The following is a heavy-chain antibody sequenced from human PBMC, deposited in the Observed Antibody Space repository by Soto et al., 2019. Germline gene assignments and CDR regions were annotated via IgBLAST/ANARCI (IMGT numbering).Heavy chain of an antibody. CDR3: AHRPGQSSGYDSDDTNYYFDY. V-gene: IGHV2-5*02. Sequence: SGPTLVKPTQTLTLTCTFSGFSLSTSGVGVGWIRQPPGKALEWLALIYWDDDKRYSPSLKSRLTITKDTSKNQVVLKMTNMDPVDTATYYCAHRPGQSSGYDSDDTNYYFDYWGQGTLVTVSS. CDR1: GFSLSTSGVG. CDR2: IYWDDDK. D-gene: IGHD5-12*01. J-gene: IGHJ4*02.